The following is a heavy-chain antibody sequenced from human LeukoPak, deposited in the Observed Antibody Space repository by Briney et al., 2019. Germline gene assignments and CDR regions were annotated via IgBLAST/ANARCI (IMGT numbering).Heavy chain of an antibody. CDR3: ARVAPQYYDFWSGYYKDAFDI. Sequence: ASVKVSCKASGYTFTSYGISWVRQAPGQGLEWMGWISAYNGNTNYAQKLQGRVTMTTDTSTSTAYMELRSLRSDDTAVYYCARVAPQYYDFWSGYYKDAFDIWGQGTMVTVSS. V-gene: IGHV1-18*01. D-gene: IGHD3-3*01. CDR1: GYTFTSYG. CDR2: ISAYNGNT. J-gene: IGHJ3*02.